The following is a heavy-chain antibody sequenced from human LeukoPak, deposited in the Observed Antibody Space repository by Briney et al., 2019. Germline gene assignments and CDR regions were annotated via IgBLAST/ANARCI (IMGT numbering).Heavy chain of an antibody. D-gene: IGHD1-26*01. V-gene: IGHV3-23*01. Sequence: SGGSLRLSCAASGFSVSSTYMSWVRQAPGKGLEWVSAISGSGGSTYYADSVKGRFTISRDNSKNTLYLQMNSLRAEDTAVYYCAKDFKVGARYIWDYWGQGTLVTVSS. CDR1: GFSVSSTY. J-gene: IGHJ4*02. CDR3: AKDFKVGARYIWDY. CDR2: ISGSGGST.